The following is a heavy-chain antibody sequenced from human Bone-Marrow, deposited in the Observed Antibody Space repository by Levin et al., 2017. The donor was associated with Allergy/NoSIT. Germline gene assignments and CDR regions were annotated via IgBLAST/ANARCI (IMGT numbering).Heavy chain of an antibody. Sequence: GGSLRLSCAASGFTFSSYWMTWVRQAPGKRLEWVANIKEDGSEKYYGDSVLGRFTISRDNAKNSLYLQMNGLRADDTAVYYCARDAVRGGDLDYWGQGILVTVCS. CDR1: GFTFSSYW. CDR3: ARDAVRGGDLDY. J-gene: IGHJ4*02. V-gene: IGHV3-7*04. D-gene: IGHD3-10*01. CDR2: IKEDGSEK.